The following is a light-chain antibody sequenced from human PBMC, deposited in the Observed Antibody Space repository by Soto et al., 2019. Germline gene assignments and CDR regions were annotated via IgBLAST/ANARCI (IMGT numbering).Light chain of an antibody. CDR1: QSISSW. V-gene: IGKV1-5*01. CDR2: DAS. CDR3: QQYNSYPYT. J-gene: IGKJ5*01. Sequence: DIQMAQSPSTLSASLGDRVTITCRASQSISSWLAWYQQKPGKAPKLLIYDASSLESGVPSRFSGSGSGTEFTLTISSLHPDDFATYYCQQYNSYPYTFGQGTRLEIK.